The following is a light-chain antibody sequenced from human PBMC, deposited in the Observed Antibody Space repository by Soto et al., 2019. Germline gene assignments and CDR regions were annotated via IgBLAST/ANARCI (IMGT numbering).Light chain of an antibody. V-gene: IGKV3-20*01. Sequence: EIVLTQSPGTLSLSPGERATLSCRASQSVSSNYLAWYQQKPCQAPRLLIYGASSRATGIPDRFSGSGSGTYFTLNISKLEPEDFAVYYCQQYGSSPRTFGQGTKVEIK. J-gene: IGKJ1*01. CDR1: QSVSSNY. CDR2: GAS. CDR3: QQYGSSPRT.